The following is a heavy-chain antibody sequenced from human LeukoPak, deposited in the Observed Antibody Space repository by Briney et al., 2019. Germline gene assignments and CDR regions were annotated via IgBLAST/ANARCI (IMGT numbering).Heavy chain of an antibody. J-gene: IGHJ4*02. CDR1: GGSISSGDYY. D-gene: IGHD3-10*01. CDR2: IYYSGST. Sequence: SETLSLTCTVSGGSISSGDYYWSWIRQPPGKGLEWIGYIYYSGSTYYNPSLKSRVTISVDTSKNQFSLKLSSVTAADTAVYYCARDPPAPGYYGSGSMDYWGQGTLVTVSS. V-gene: IGHV4-30-4*08. CDR3: ARDPPAPGYYGSGSMDY.